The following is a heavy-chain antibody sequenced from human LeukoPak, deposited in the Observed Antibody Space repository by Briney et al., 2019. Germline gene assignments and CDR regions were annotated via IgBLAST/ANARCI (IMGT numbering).Heavy chain of an antibody. V-gene: IGHV3-23*01. J-gene: IGHJ6*02. D-gene: IGHD2-2*01. CDR3: AREDIVVVPAAESIYYYYGMDV. CDR2: ISGSGGST. Sequence: PGASLRLSCAASGFTFSSYAMSWVRQAPGKGLEWVSAISGSGGSTYYADSVKGRFTISRDNSKNTLYLQMNSLRAEDTAVYYCAREDIVVVPAAESIYYYYGMDVWGQGTTVTVSS. CDR1: GFTFSSYA.